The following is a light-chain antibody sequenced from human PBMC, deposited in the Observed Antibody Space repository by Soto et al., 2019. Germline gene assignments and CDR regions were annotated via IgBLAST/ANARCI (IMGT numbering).Light chain of an antibody. CDR3: SSYTSSSTPWV. J-gene: IGLJ1*01. Sequence: QSALTQPASVSGSPGQSITISCTGTSSDVGGYNYVSWYQQHPGKATKLMNYDVSNRPSGVSNSFTGSKSGNTASLTISGLQAEDEADYYCSSYTSSSTPWVFGTGTKVTVL. CDR1: SSDVGGYNY. V-gene: IGLV2-14*01. CDR2: DVS.